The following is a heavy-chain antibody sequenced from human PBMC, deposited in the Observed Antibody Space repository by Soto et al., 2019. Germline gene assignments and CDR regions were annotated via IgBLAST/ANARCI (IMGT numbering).Heavy chain of an antibody. Sequence: SETLSLTCTVSGGSISSGGYYWSWIRQHPGKGLEWIGYIYYSGSTYYNPSLKSRVTISVDTSKNQSSLKLSSVTAADTAVYYCARDSYYYDSSGYYQRAGGAFDIWGQGTMVTVSS. CDR3: ARDSYYYDSSGYYQRAGGAFDI. V-gene: IGHV4-31*03. CDR2: IYYSGST. D-gene: IGHD3-22*01. CDR1: GGSISSGGYY. J-gene: IGHJ3*02.